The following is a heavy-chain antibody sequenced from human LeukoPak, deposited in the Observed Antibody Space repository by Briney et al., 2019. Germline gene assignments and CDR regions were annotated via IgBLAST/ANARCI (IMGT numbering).Heavy chain of an antibody. CDR1: GGTFSSYA. J-gene: IGHJ5*02. Sequence: ASVKVSCKASGGTFSSYAISWVRQAPGQGLEWMGGIIPIFGTANYAQKFQGRVTITADESTSTAYMELSSLRSEDTAVYYCARVGDWAYCGGDCYRNWFDPRGQGTLVTVSS. V-gene: IGHV1-69*13. CDR3: ARVGDWAYCGGDCYRNWFDP. D-gene: IGHD2-21*02. CDR2: IIPIFGTA.